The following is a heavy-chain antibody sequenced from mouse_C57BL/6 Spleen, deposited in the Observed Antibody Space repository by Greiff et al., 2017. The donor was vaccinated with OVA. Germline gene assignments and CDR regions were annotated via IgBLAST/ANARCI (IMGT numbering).Heavy chain of an antibody. Sequence: QVQLQQPGAELVKPGASVKMSCTASGYTFTSYWITWVKQRPGQGLEWIGDIYPGSGSTNYNEKFKSKATLTVDTASSTAYMQLSSLTSEDSAVYYCARNRPKGSDYAMDYWGQGTSVTVSS. CDR2: IYPGSGST. CDR3: ARNRPKGSDYAMDY. V-gene: IGHV1-55*01. J-gene: IGHJ4*01. CDR1: GYTFTSYW. D-gene: IGHD1-1*01.